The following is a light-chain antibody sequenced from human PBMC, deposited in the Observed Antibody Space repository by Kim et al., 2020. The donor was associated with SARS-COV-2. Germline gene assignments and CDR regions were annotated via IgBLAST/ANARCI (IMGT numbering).Light chain of an antibody. CDR1: SSNIGASYD. V-gene: IGLV1-40*01. Sequence: RVTIPCTGSSSNIGASYDVNWYQQLPGTAPKLLIYGNSNRPSGVPDRFSGSKSGTSASLAITGLQAEDEADYYCQSYDSSLSGSVFGGGTQLTVL. J-gene: IGLJ2*01. CDR2: GNS. CDR3: QSYDSSLSGSV.